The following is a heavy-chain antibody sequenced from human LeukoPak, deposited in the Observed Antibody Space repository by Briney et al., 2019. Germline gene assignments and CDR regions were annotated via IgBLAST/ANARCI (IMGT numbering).Heavy chain of an antibody. J-gene: IGHJ4*02. V-gene: IGHV3-23*01. CDR3: AKFFLGAQTED. D-gene: IGHD1-26*01. CDR1: GFTFSSYA. CDR2: ISGSGGST. Sequence: GGSPRLSCAASGFTFSSYAMSWVRQAPGKGLEWVSAISGSGGSTCYADSVKGRFTISRDNSKNTLYLQMNSLRAEDTAVYYCAKFFLGAQTEDWGQGTLVTVSS.